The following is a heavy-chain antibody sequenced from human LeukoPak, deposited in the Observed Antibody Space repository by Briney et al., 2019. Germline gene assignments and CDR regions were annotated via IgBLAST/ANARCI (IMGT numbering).Heavy chain of an antibody. D-gene: IGHD2-21*02. J-gene: IGHJ4*02. V-gene: IGHV5-51*01. Sequence: GESLKISCKGSGYSFTSYWIGWVRQMPGKGLEWMGIIYPGDSDTRYSPSFQGQVTISADKSISTAYLQWSSLKASDTAMYYCARLTVRPGGVVTGPVDYWAREPWSPSPQ. CDR1: GYSFTSYW. CDR3: ARLTVRPGGVVTGPVDY. CDR2: IYPGDSDT.